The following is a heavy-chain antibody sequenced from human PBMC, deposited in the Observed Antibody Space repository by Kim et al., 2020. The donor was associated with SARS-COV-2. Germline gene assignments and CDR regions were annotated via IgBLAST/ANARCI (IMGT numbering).Heavy chain of an antibody. V-gene: IGHV3-23*01. CDR3: VKAHISGWHVFDY. CDR2: ISGDGGFT. CDR1: GFTFNYYA. D-gene: IGHD6-19*01. Sequence: GGSLRLSCAASGFTFNYYAMTWVRQAPGTGLVWVSTISGDGGFTMYADSVKGRFTISRDNPKDTLYLQMSSLRAEDTAIYYCVKAHISGWHVFDYWGQGSLVTASS. J-gene: IGHJ4*02.